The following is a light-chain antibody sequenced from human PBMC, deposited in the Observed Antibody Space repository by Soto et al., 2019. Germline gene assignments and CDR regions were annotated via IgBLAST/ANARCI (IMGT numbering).Light chain of an antibody. CDR3: AAWDDTLNGREV. J-gene: IGLJ3*02. V-gene: IGLV1-44*01. CDR1: ISNIGSNT. Sequence: QSVLTQPPSASGTPGQRVTISCSGSISNIGSNTVNWYQQLPGTAPKLLIYSNTRRPSGVPDRFSGSKSGTSASLAISGLQSEDEADYYCAAWDDTLNGREVFGGGTKLTVL. CDR2: SNT.